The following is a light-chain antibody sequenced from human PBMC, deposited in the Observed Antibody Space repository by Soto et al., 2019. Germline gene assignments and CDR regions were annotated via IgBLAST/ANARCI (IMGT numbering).Light chain of an antibody. CDR1: QSISSW. CDR3: QHSVT. V-gene: IGKV1-5*03. J-gene: IGKJ1*01. CDR2: KAS. Sequence: DLQMTQSPSTLSASVGDRVTITCRASQSISSWLAWYQQKPGKAPKLLIYKASSLESGVPSRFSGSGSGTEFTLTISSLQPDDFATYYCQHSVTFGQGTKVEIK.